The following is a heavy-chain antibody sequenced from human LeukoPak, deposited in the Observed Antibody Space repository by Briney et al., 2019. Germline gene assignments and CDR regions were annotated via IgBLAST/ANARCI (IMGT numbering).Heavy chain of an antibody. Sequence: GGSLRLSCAASGFTFDDYAMHWVRQAPGKGLEWVSGISWNSGSIGYADSVKGRFTISRDNAKNSLYLQMNSLRAEDTALYYCAKEKGYYGSGRPFDYWGQGTLVTVSS. CDR3: AKEKGYYGSGRPFDY. CDR2: ISWNSGSI. D-gene: IGHD3-10*01. CDR1: GFTFDDYA. V-gene: IGHV3-9*01. J-gene: IGHJ4*02.